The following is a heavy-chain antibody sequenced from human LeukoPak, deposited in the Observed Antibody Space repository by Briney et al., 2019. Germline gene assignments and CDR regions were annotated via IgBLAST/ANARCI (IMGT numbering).Heavy chain of an antibody. D-gene: IGHD5-24*01. V-gene: IGHV4-39*01. J-gene: IGHJ4*02. CDR3: ASLRDGYDVDH. CDR2: IYYSGST. CDR1: GGSISSGTYY. Sequence: SETLSLTCTVSGGSISSGTYYWGWLRPPPGKGLEWIGSIYYSGSTYYNPSLKSRVTISVDTSKNPFSLKLSSVTAADAAVYYCASLRDGYDVDHWGQGILVTVSS.